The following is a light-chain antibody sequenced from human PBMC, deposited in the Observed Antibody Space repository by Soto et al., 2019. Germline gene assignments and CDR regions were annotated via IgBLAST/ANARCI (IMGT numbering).Light chain of an antibody. CDR2: GAS. CDR1: QSVSSN. CDR3: QQYNNWPGT. V-gene: IGKV3-15*01. Sequence: EIMMTQSPATLSVSPGERATLSCRASQSVSSNLAWYQQKPGQAPRLLIYGASTRATVIPARFSGSGSGTEFTLTISSLQSEDFAVYYCQQYNNWPGTFGQGTKVDI. J-gene: IGKJ1*01.